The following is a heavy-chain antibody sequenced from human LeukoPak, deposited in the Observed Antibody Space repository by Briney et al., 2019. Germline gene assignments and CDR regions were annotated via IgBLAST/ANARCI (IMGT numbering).Heavy chain of an antibody. J-gene: IGHJ4*02. CDR2: ISSSGSTI. Sequence: GGSLRLSCAASGFTFSDYYMSWIRQAPGKGLEWVSYISSSGSTIYYADSVKGRFTISRDNAKNSLYLQMNSLRAEDTAVYYCAREWVYCSSTSCYRPGPYYFDYWGQGTLVTVSS. CDR1: GFTFSDYY. D-gene: IGHD2-2*01. CDR3: AREWVYCSSTSCYRPGPYYFDY. V-gene: IGHV3-11*01.